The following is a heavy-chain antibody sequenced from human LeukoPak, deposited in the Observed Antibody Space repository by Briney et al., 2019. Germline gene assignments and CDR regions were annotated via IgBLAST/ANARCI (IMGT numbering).Heavy chain of an antibody. J-gene: IGHJ4*02. CDR3: TRSPSRLSPIDY. CDR2: IYYSGSA. Sequence: PSETLSLTCTVSGGSISSRSYYWGWIRQPPGKGLEWIGSIYYSGSAYYNPSLQSRVTLSVDTSKNHFSLRLRSVTAADTAIYYCTRSPSRLSPIDYWGQGTLVTVSS. V-gene: IGHV4-39*02. D-gene: IGHD3-16*01. CDR1: GGSISSRSYY.